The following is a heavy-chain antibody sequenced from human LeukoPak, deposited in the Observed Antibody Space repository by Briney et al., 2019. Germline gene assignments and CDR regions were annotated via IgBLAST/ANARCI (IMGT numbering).Heavy chain of an antibody. CDR1: GFTFSSYA. V-gene: IGHV3-23*01. D-gene: IGHD3-3*01. CDR2: ISGSGGST. Sequence: RPGGSLRLSCAASGFTFSSYAMSWVRQAPGKGLEWVSAISGSGGSTYYADSVKGRFTISTDISKNTLYLQMNSLRAEDTAVYYCARVFVRILDYWGQGTLVTVSS. CDR3: ARVFVRILDY. J-gene: IGHJ4*02.